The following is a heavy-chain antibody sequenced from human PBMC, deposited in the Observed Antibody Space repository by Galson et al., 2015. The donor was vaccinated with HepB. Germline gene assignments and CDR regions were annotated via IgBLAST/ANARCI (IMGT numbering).Heavy chain of an antibody. CDR2: ISAYNGNT. Sequence: SVKVSCKASGYTFTNYGISWVRRAPGQGLQWMGWISAYNGNTHYAQKLQGRVTMTTDTSTSTAYMELRSLRSDDTAVYYCARGDWGWGGFDEWGQGTLVTVSS. V-gene: IGHV1-18*01. J-gene: IGHJ4*02. CDR1: GYTFTNYG. D-gene: IGHD7-27*01. CDR3: ARGDWGWGGFDE.